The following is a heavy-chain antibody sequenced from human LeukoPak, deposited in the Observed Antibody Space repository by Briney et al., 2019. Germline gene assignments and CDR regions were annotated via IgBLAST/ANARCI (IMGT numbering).Heavy chain of an antibody. J-gene: IGHJ4*02. CDR2: ISSSSSYI. CDR1: GFTFSSYS. Sequence: GGSLRLSCAASGFTFSSYSMNWVRQAPGKGLEWVSSISSSSSYIYYADSVKGRFTISRDNAKNSLYLQMNSLRAEDTAVYYCARDWGEYYFNYWGQGTLATVSS. V-gene: IGHV3-21*01. CDR3: ARDWGEYYFNY. D-gene: IGHD3-16*01.